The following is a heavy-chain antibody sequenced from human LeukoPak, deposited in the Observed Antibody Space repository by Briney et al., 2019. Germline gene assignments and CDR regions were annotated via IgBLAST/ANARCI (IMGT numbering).Heavy chain of an antibody. CDR2: INHSGST. Sequence: SETLSLTCAVYGGSFSGYYWSWIRQPPGKGLEWIGEINHSGSTNYNPSLKSRVTISVDTSKNQFSLKLSSVTAADTAVYYCARSDSGRYFIAFDIWGQGTMVTVSS. CDR1: GGSFSGYY. V-gene: IGHV4-34*01. J-gene: IGHJ3*02. D-gene: IGHD1-26*01. CDR3: ARSDSGRYFIAFDI.